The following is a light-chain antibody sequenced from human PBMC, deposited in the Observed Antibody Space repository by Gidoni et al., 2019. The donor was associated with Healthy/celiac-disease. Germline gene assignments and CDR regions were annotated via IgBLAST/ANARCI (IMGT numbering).Light chain of an antibody. CDR1: SSDVGGYNY. Sequence: QSALPQPPSASGSPGQSVTISCTGTSSDVGGYNYVSWYQQHPGKAPKLMIYEVSKRPSGVPERFSGSKSGNTAALTVAGLQAEDEADYYCSSYAGTGVFGGGTKRT. CDR3: SSYAGTGV. CDR2: EVS. V-gene: IGLV2-8*01. J-gene: IGLJ2*01.